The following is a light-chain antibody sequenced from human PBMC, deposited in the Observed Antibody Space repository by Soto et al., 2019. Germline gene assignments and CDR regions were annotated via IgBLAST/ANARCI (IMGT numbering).Light chain of an antibody. CDR3: QPYNHCWT. V-gene: IGKV1-5*03. CDR1: EPISTW. CDR2: KAS. J-gene: IGKJ1*01. Sequence: DIQMTQSPSTLSASVGDRVTITCRASEPISTWLAWYQQKPGKAPKLLIYKASNLQSGVPSRFSGSGSGTEFNLTISSLQPDDFATYYCQPYNHCWTFGQGTKVEIK.